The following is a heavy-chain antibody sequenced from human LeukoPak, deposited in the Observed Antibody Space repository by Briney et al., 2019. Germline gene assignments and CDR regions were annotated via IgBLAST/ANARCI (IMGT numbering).Heavy chain of an antibody. J-gene: IGHJ3*02. D-gene: IGHD4-17*01. CDR3: ASLRSLAFDI. V-gene: IGHV4-38-2*02. Sequence: PSETLSLTCSVSGYSITSGYYWGWIRQTPGKGLEWIGSSYHTGSTLYNPSLKSRVTISVDPSKNQFSLKLSSVIVADTAVYYCASLRSLAFDIWAKGQWSPSLQ. CDR2: SYHTGST. CDR1: GYSITSGYY.